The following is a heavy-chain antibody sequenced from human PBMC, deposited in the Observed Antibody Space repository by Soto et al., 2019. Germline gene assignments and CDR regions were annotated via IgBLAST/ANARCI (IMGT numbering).Heavy chain of an antibody. V-gene: IGHV3-7*03. J-gene: IGHJ4*02. CDR3: ARTGRYCSGGSCQTGYFDY. CDR1: GFTFSSYW. CDR2: IKQDGSEK. D-gene: IGHD2-15*01. Sequence: EVQLVESGGGLVQPGGSLRLSCAASGFTFSSYWMSWVRQAPGKGLEWVANIKQDGSEKYYVDSVKGRFTISRDNAKNSLYLQMNTLRAEDTAVYYCARTGRYCSGGSCQTGYFDYWGQGTLVTVSS.